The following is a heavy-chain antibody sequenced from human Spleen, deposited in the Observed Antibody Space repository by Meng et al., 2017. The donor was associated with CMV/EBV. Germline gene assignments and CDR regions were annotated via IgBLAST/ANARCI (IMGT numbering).Heavy chain of an antibody. Sequence: ASVKVSCKVYGHAFNNYGLTWVRQAPGQGLEWMGWINPNSGGTNYAQKFQGRVTMTRDTSISTAYMELSRLRSDDTAVYYCARADVVVPAATGDYWGQGTLVTVSS. CDR2: INPNSGGT. V-gene: IGHV1-2*02. D-gene: IGHD2-2*01. J-gene: IGHJ4*02. CDR1: GHAFNNYG. CDR3: ARADVVVPAATGDY.